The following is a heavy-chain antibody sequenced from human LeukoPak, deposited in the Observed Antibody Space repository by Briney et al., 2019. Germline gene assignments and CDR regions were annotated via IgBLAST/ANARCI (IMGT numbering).Heavy chain of an antibody. CDR1: GFTFSSYA. CDR3: AKAYGDYVVLDY. Sequence: PGGSLRLSCAASGFTFSSYAMSWVRQAPGKGLEWVSAISGSGGSTYYADSVRGRFTISRDNSKNTLYLQMNSLRAEDTAVYYCAKAYGDYVVLDYWGQGTLVTVSS. J-gene: IGHJ4*02. CDR2: ISGSGGST. D-gene: IGHD4-17*01. V-gene: IGHV3-23*01.